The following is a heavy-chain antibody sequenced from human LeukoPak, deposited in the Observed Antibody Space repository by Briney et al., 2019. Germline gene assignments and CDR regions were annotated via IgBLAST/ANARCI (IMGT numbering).Heavy chain of an antibody. V-gene: IGHV3-48*03. Sequence: GGSLRLSCAASGFTFSSYEMNWVRQAPGKGLEWVSYISSSGSTIYYADSVKGRFTISRDNAKNSLYLQMNSLRAEDTAVYYCAKLPGMVATRNYFDYWGQGTLVTVSS. J-gene: IGHJ4*02. D-gene: IGHD5-12*01. CDR3: AKLPGMVATRNYFDY. CDR2: ISSSGSTI. CDR1: GFTFSSYE.